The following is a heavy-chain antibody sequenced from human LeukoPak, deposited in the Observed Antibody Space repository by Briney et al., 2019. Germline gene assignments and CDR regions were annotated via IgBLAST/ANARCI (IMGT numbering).Heavy chain of an antibody. V-gene: IGHV3-48*03. Sequence: PGGSLRLSCAASGFTFSSYEMNWVRQAPGKGLEWVSYISSSGSTIYYADSVKGRFTISRDNAKNSLYLQMDSLRAEDTAVYYCARDYYGDYGDWGQGTLVTVSS. CDR3: ARDYYGDYGD. J-gene: IGHJ4*02. D-gene: IGHD4-17*01. CDR1: GFTFSSYE. CDR2: ISSSGSTI.